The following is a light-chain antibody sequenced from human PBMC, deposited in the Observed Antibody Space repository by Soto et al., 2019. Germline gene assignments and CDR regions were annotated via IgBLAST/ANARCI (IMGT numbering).Light chain of an antibody. CDR2: DAS. V-gene: IGKV3-11*01. Sequence: ETVLTQSPATLSLSPGERATLSCRASQSVSRFLAWYQQKPGQAPRLLIYDASNRATGIPARFSGSGSGTAFTLTISSLAPEDFAVYYCQQRGNWPPITFGQGTRLDIK. J-gene: IGKJ5*01. CDR3: QQRGNWPPIT. CDR1: QSVSRF.